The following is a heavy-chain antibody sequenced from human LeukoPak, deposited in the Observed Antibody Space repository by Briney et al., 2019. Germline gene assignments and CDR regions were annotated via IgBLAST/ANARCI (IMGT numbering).Heavy chain of an antibody. J-gene: IGHJ4*02. D-gene: IGHD6-6*01. CDR3: VRDIQTSSVEFDY. CDR1: GFTLRSYW. Sequence: GGSLRLSCEVSGFTLRSYWMHWVRQAPGKGLVWVSRINSVGTSTSYADSVKGRFTISRDNAKNTLYLQMNSLRAEDTAVYYCVRDIQTSSVEFDYWGQGTLVPVSS. CDR2: INSVGTST. V-gene: IGHV3-74*01.